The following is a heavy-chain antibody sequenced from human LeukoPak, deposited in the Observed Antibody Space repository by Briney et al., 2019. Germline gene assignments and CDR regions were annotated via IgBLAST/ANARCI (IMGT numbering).Heavy chain of an antibody. V-gene: IGHV4-4*07. CDR3: ARDLDDYSNYYYYYMDV. CDR1: GGSISSYY. CDR2: IYTSGST. D-gene: IGHD4-11*01. J-gene: IGHJ6*03. Sequence: SETLSLTCTVSGGSISSYYWSWIRQPAGKGLEWIGRIYTSGSTNYNPSLKSRVTMSVDTSKNQFSLKLSSVTAADTAVYYCARDLDDYSNYYYYYMDVWGKGTTVTVSS.